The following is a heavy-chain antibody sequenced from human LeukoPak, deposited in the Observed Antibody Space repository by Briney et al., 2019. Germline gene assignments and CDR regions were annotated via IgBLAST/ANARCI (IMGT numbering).Heavy chain of an antibody. Sequence: SETLSLTCTVSGGSISSYYWSWIRQPPGKGLEWIGYIYYSGSTNYNPSLKSRVTVSVDTSKNQFSLKLSSVTAADTAVYYCARHSFSGSYYTWFDPWGQGTLVTVSS. CDR1: GGSISSYY. CDR3: ARHSFSGSYYTWFDP. J-gene: IGHJ5*02. V-gene: IGHV4-59*08. D-gene: IGHD1-26*01. CDR2: IYYSGST.